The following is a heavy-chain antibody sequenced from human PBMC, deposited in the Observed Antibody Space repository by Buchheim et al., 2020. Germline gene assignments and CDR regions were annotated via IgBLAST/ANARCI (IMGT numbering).Heavy chain of an antibody. CDR3: ARDSLVGATPGDYYGMDV. CDR1: GYTFTSYD. D-gene: IGHD1-26*01. J-gene: IGHJ6*02. CDR2: MNPNSGNT. Sequence: QVQLVQSGAEVKKPGASVKVSCKASGYTFTSYDINWVRQATGQGLEWMGWMNPNSGNTGYAQKFQGRVTITADESTSTAYMELSSLRSEDTAVYYCARDSLVGATPGDYYGMDVWGQGTT. V-gene: IGHV1-8*01.